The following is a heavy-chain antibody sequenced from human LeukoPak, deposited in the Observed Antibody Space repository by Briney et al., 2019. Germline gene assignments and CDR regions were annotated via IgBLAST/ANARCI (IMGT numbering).Heavy chain of an antibody. CDR1: GYTFTSYD. J-gene: IGHJ5*02. D-gene: IGHD3-3*01. V-gene: IGHV1-8*01. CDR2: MNPSSGDT. CDR3: ARVDFWSGYPENWFDP. Sequence: ASVKVSCKASGYTFTSYDINWVRQATGQGLEWMGWMNPSSGDTGYAQKFQGRVTMTRDTPISTAYMELSSLRFEDTAVYYCARVDFWSGYPENWFDPWGQGTLVTVSS.